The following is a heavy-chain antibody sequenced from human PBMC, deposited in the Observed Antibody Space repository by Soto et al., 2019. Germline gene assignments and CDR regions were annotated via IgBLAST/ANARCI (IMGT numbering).Heavy chain of an antibody. CDR1: GFTFSSYW. Sequence: EVQLVESGGGLVQPGGSLRLSCAASGFTFSSYWMSWVRQAPGKGLEWVANIKQDGSEKYYVDSVKGRFTISRDSAKNSLYLQMNSLRAEDTAVYYCVSSRDSKIYYFDYWGQGTLVTVSS. CDR2: IKQDGSEK. D-gene: IGHD2-2*01. J-gene: IGHJ4*02. V-gene: IGHV3-7*01. CDR3: VSSRDSKIYYFDY.